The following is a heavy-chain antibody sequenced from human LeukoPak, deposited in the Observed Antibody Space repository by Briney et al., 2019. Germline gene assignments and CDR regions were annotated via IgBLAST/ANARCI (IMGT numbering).Heavy chain of an antibody. V-gene: IGHV4-34*01. CDR2: INHSGST. J-gene: IGHJ4*02. CDR3: ARVGYYDSSGYRDY. D-gene: IGHD3-22*01. Sequence: KTSETLSLTCAVYGGSFSGYYWSWIRRPPGKRLEWIGEINHSGSTNYNPSLKSRVTISVDTSKNQFSLKLSSVTAADTAVYYCARVGYYDSSGYRDYWGQGTLVTVSS. CDR1: GGSFSGYY.